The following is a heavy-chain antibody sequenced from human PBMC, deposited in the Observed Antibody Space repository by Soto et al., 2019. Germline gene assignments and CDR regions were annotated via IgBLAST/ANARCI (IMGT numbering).Heavy chain of an antibody. CDR2: VYYTGTT. D-gene: IGHD3-16*02. J-gene: IGHJ6*02. Sequence: SETLSLTCTVSGGSISSYFYIWVRQPPGKGLEWIGSVYYTGTTDYNPSLKSRVTISVDTSKTQFSLNLRSVTTADTAVYYCARMRGDYDYVWGSYRYNNYGMDVWRQGTTVTVSS. CDR1: GGSISSYF. V-gene: IGHV4-59*01. CDR3: ARMRGDYDYVWGSYRYNNYGMDV.